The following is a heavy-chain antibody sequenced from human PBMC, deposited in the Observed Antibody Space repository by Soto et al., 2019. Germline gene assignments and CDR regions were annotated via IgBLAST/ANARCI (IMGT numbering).Heavy chain of an antibody. CDR1: GFTFSSYA. D-gene: IGHD3-3*01. CDR2: ISYDGSNK. CDR3: ARDPYPSYDFAYGPGL. V-gene: IGHV3-30-3*01. Sequence: VGSLRLSCAASGFTFSSYAMHWVRQAPGKGLEWVAVISYDGSNKYYADSVKGRFTISRDNSKNTLYLQMNSLRAEDTAVYYCARDPYPSYDFAYGPGLWGQGTLVTVSS. J-gene: IGHJ4*02.